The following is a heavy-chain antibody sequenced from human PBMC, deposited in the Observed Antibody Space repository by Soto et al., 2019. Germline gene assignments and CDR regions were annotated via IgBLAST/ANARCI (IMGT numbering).Heavy chain of an antibody. Sequence: QVQLVQSGAEVKKPGASVKVSCKASGYTFTSYGISWVRQAPGQGLEWMGWISAYNGNTNYAQKLQGRVTMSTDTAASAAYMELRSMRSAATAGCYWASRLIVGYGLVGESGWAPGTLGSVSS. CDR1: GYTFTSYG. J-gene: IGHJ1*01. CDR2: ISAYNGNT. D-gene: IGHD5-18*01. CDR3: ASRLIVGYGLVGESG. V-gene: IGHV1-18*01.